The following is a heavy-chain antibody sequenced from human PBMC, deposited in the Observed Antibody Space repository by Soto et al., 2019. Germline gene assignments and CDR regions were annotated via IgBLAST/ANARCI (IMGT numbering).Heavy chain of an antibody. CDR2: IYYSGST. CDR3: ARGTGYSSSWFDY. V-gene: IGHV4-31*03. J-gene: IGHJ4*02. CDR1: GGSISSGGYY. D-gene: IGHD6-13*01. Sequence: QVQLQESGPGLVKPSQTPSLTCTVSGGSISSGGYYWSWIRQHPGKGLEWIGYIYYSGSTYYNPSLKTRVTISVDTSKNQFSLKLSSVTAADTAVYYCARGTGYSSSWFDYWGQGTLVTVSS.